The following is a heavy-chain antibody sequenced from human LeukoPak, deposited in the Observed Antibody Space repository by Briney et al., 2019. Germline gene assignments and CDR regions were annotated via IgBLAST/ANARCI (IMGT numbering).Heavy chain of an antibody. CDR3: ARPDDYGDY. J-gene: IGHJ4*02. CDR2: ISYDGSNK. V-gene: IGHV3-30-3*01. CDR1: GFTFSSYA. Sequence: GGSLRLSCAASGFTFSSYAMHWVRQAPGKGPEWVAVISYDGSNKYYADSVKGRFTISRDNSKNTLYLQMNSLRAEDTAVYYCARPDDYGDYWGQGTLVTVSS.